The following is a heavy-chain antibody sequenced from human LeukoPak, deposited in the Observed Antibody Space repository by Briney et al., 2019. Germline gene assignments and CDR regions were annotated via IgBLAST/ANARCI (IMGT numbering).Heavy chain of an antibody. V-gene: IGHV4-4*09. CDR3: ARRIQLRSYWHFDL. D-gene: IGHD5-18*01. CDR1: GGSINGYS. CDR2: MFDRGSP. J-gene: IGHJ2*01. Sequence: SETLSLTCSVSGGSINGYSWGWVRQPPGKGLECIGYMFDRGSPNHHPSLQNRVTTSVDTSKNEFSLRLTSVTAADTAVYYCARRIQLRSYWHFDLWGRGTLVTVSS.